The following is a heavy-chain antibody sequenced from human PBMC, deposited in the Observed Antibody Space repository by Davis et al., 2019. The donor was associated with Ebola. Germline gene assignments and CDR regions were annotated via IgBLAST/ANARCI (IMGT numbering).Heavy chain of an antibody. CDR1: GYTFTSYY. CDR3: AKDSADY. CDR2: ISYDGSNK. J-gene: IGHJ4*02. D-gene: IGHD1-26*01. V-gene: IGHV3-30-3*02. Sequence: SCKASGYTFTSYYMHWVRQAPGKGLEWVAVISYDGSNKYYADSVKGRFTISRDNSKNTLYLQMNSLRAEDTAVYYCAKDSADYWGQGTLVTVSS.